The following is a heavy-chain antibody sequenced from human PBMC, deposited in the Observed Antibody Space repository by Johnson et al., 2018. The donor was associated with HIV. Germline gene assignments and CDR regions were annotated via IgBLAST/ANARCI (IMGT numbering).Heavy chain of an antibody. J-gene: IGHJ3*02. V-gene: IGHV3-74*01. Sequence: VQLVESGGGVVQPGRSLRLSCAASGFTFSSYAMHWVRQAPGQGLIWVSRIYPDGSDTASADSVTGRFTIPRDNARNTLYLQMHNLGAEDTAVYYCTRERDDAFDIWGQGTMVTVSA. CDR2: IYPDGSDT. CDR1: GFTFSSYA. D-gene: IGHD5-24*01. CDR3: TRERDDAFDI.